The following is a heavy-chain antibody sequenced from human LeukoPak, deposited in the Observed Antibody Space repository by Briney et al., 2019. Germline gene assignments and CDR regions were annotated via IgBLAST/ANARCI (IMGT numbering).Heavy chain of an antibody. CDR3: ARGVRGQQLGY. D-gene: IGHD6-13*01. CDR2: MNPNSGNT. Sequence: ASVKVSCKASGYTFSNYDIIWVRQATGQGLEWMGWMNPNSGNTGYTQNFQGRVTMTRNTSISTAYMDLSSLRSEDTAVYYCARGVRGQQLGYWGQGTLVTVSS. V-gene: IGHV1-8*01. CDR1: GYTFSNYD. J-gene: IGHJ4*02.